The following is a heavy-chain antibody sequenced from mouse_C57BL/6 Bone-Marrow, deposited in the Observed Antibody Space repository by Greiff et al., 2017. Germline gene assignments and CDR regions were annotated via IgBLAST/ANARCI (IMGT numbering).Heavy chain of an antibody. Sequence: QVQLKQPGAELVKPGASVKMSCKASGYTFTSYWITWVKQRPGQGLEWIGDIYPGSGSTNYNEKFKSKATLTVDTSSCTAYVQLSSLTSEDSAVYYCARPYYSNYWYFDVWGTGTTVTVSS. CDR1: GYTFTSYW. CDR3: ARPYYSNYWYFDV. J-gene: IGHJ1*03. CDR2: IYPGSGST. D-gene: IGHD2-5*01. V-gene: IGHV1-55*01.